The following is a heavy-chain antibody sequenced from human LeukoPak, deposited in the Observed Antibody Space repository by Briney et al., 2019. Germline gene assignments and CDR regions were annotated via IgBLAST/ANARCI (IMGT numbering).Heavy chain of an antibody. J-gene: IGHJ4*02. Sequence: GGSLRLSCAASGFTFSSYSMNWVRQAPGKGLEWVSSISSSSSYIYYADSVKGRFTISRDNAKNSLYLQMNSLRAEDTAVYYCAGDDPREGVSDYWGQGTLVTVSS. V-gene: IGHV3-21*01. CDR3: AGDDPREGVSDY. CDR1: GFTFSSYS. D-gene: IGHD3-10*01. CDR2: ISSSSSYI.